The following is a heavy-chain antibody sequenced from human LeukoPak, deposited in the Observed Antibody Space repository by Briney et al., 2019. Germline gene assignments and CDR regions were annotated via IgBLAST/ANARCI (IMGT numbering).Heavy chain of an antibody. CDR2: ISSSSSYI. CDR3: ARDPPPAYYYDSSGYADY. Sequence: NAGGSLRLSCAASGFTFSSYAMSWVRQAPGKGLEWVSSISSSSSYIYYADSVKGRFTISRDNAKNSLYLQMDSLRAEDTAVYYCARDPPPAYYYDSSGYADYWGQGTLVTVSS. D-gene: IGHD3-22*01. J-gene: IGHJ4*02. CDR1: GFTFSSYA. V-gene: IGHV3-21*01.